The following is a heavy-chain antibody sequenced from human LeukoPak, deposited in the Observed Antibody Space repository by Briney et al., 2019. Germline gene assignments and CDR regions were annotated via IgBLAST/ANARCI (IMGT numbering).Heavy chain of an antibody. Sequence: GGSLRLSCAASVFSFTNNWMFWVRRAPGKGLEWVATMNQDGRERFYVDSVKGRFTISRDNTKNSLYLQMNSLRAEDTAMYFCATGTYRERFYSWGQGTLVTVSS. J-gene: IGHJ4*02. CDR2: MNQDGRER. D-gene: IGHD3-16*02. V-gene: IGHV3-7*01. CDR1: VFSFTNNW. CDR3: ATGTYRERFYS.